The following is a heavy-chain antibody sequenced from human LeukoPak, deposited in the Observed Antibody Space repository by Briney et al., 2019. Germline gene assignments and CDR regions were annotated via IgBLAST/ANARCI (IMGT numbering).Heavy chain of an antibody. CDR3: AREGGGNYFDY. CDR2: IYHSGST. J-gene: IGHJ4*02. Sequence: SETLSLTCAVSGYSISSGCYWGWIRPPPGKGLEWIGSIYHSGSTYYNPSLKSRVTISVDTSKNQFSLKLSSVTAADTAVYYCAREGGGNYFDYWGQGSLVTVSS. V-gene: IGHV4-38-2*02. D-gene: IGHD3-16*01. CDR1: GYSISSGCY.